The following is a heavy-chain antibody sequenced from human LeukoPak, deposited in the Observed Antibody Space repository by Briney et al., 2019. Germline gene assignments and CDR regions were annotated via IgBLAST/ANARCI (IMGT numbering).Heavy chain of an antibody. CDR1: GGSISSSSYY. D-gene: IGHD3-10*01. V-gene: IGHV4-39*07. CDR2: IYYSGST. CDR3: ARKVGVPEWGDYFDY. J-gene: IGHJ4*02. Sequence: PSETLSLTCTVSGGSISSSSYYWGWIRQPPGKGLEWIGSIYYSGSTYYNPSLKGRVTISVDTSKNQFSLKLSSVTAADTAVYYCARKVGVPEWGDYFDYWGQGTLVTVSS.